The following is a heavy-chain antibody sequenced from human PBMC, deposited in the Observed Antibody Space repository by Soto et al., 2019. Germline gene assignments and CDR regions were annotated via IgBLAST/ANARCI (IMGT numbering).Heavy chain of an antibody. D-gene: IGHD3-9*01. J-gene: IGHJ4*02. CDR2: ISYDGSNK. CDR1: GFTFSSYA. V-gene: IGHV3-30-3*01. CDR3: ARGYYDILTGYYREVY. Sequence: GGSLRLSCAASGFTFSSYAMHWVRQAPGKGLEWVAVISYDGSNKYYADSVKGRFTISRDNSKNTLYLQMNSLRAEDTAVYYCARGYYDILTGYYREVYWGQGTLVTVSS.